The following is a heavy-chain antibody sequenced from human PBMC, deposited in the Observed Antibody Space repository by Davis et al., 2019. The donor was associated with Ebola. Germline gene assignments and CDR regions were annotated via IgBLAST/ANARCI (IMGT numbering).Heavy chain of an antibody. J-gene: IGHJ5*02. D-gene: IGHD3-10*01. CDR2: MNPNFGNT. V-gene: IGHV1-8*01. Sequence: ASVKVSCKASRYTFTSYDINWVRQAPGQGLEWMGWMNPNFGNTGYAQKFHGRVTMTRNTSITTAYMELSSLRSEDTAAYYCAKGRHQWFGELALAFDPWGQGTLVTVSS. CDR1: RYTFTSYD. CDR3: AKGRHQWFGELALAFDP.